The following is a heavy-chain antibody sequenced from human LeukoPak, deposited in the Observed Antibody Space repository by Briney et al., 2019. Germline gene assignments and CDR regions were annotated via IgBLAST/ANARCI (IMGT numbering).Heavy chain of an antibody. CDR2: ISSDGHVG. D-gene: IGHD3-9*01. CDR3: ARDTLNGPFVISLDY. CDR1: GFSFSSYE. Sequence: GGSLRLSCAASGFSFSSYEMNWVRQAPGKGLEWVSHISSDGHVGRYVDSVRGRFTMSRDNAKNLLFLQMSGLRAEDTAVYYCARDTLNGPFVISLDYWGQGALVTVSS. J-gene: IGHJ4*02. V-gene: IGHV3-48*03.